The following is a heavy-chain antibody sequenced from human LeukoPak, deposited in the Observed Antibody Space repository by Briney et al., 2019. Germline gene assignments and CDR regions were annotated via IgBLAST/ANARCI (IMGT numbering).Heavy chain of an antibody. CDR3: AKDMGGQWLVIDY. Sequence: PGGSLRLSCAASGFIFRSYWMSWVRQAPGKGLEWVATIKHDGSEKYYVDSVRGRFTISRDNAKNSLYLQMNSLRAEDTALYYCAKDMGGQWLVIDYWGQGTLVTVSS. J-gene: IGHJ4*02. CDR1: GFIFRSYW. D-gene: IGHD6-19*01. CDR2: IKHDGSEK. V-gene: IGHV3-7*03.